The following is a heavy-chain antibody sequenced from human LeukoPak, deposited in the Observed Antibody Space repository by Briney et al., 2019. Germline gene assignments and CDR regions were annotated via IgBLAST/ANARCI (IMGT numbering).Heavy chain of an antibody. Sequence: GGSLRLSCAASGFTFSDYYMSWIRQAPGKGLEWVSYISSSGSTIYYADSVKGRFTISRDNAKNSLYLQMNSLRAEDTAVYYCGRGGYCSGGTCYRFNAFDIWGQGTTVTVSS. J-gene: IGHJ3*02. CDR1: GFTFSDYY. CDR3: GRGGYCSGGTCYRFNAFDI. V-gene: IGHV3-11*04. D-gene: IGHD2-15*01. CDR2: ISSSGSTI.